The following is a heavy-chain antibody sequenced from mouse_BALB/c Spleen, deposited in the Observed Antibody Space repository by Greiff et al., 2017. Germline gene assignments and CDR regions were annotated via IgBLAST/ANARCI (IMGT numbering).Heavy chain of an antibody. V-gene: IGHV5-4*02. CDR2: ISDGGSYT. CDR3: ARGNAMDY. J-gene: IGHJ4*01. CDR1: GFTFSDYY. Sequence: EVQLQESGGGLVKPGGSLKLSCAASGFTFSDYYMYWVRQTPEKRLEWVATISDGGSYTYYPDSVKGRFTISRDNAKNNLYLQMSSLKSEDTAMYYCARGNAMDYWGQGTSVTVSS.